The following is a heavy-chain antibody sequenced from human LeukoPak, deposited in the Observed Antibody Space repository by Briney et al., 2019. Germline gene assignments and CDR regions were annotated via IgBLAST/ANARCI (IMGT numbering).Heavy chain of an antibody. CDR2: ISDSGGS. V-gene: IGHV4-61*01. CDR3: ARSAKTAAADSRYFQH. Sequence: ASETLSLTCSVSGGSVSSGISYWSWIRQPPGEGLEWIAYISDSGGSDYNPSLRGRVTISLDTSKNQFSLRLTSVTAADTAVYYCARSAKTAAADSRYFQHWGQGTLVTVSS. D-gene: IGHD6-13*01. J-gene: IGHJ1*01. CDR1: GGSVSSGISY.